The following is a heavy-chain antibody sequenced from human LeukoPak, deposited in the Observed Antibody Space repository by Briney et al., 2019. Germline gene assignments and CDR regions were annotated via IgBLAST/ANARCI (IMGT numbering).Heavy chain of an antibody. CDR2: IYHSGST. CDR1: GGSISSGGYS. V-gene: IGHV4-30-2*01. CDR3: ARVVPAALFDY. D-gene: IGHD2-2*01. J-gene: IGHJ4*02. Sequence: PSQTLSLTCAVSGGSISSGGYSWSWIRQPPGKGLEWIGCIYHSGSTYYNPSLKSRVTISVDRSKNQFSLKLSSVTAADTAVYYCARVVPAALFDYWGQGTLVTVSS.